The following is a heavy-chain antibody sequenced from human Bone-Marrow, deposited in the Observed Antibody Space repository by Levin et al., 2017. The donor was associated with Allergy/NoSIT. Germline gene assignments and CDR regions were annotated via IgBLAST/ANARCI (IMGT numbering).Heavy chain of an antibody. CDR1: GFTFSKYW. Sequence: SCVASGFTFSKYWMSWVRQAPGKGLEWVANINQDGSDKNYVACFPFLFPLSRDNAKNSLSLQMNNLRAEDTAVYFCARDVEVRGVTIRTYYYYGLDVWGQGTTVTVSS. D-gene: IGHD3-10*01. CDR3: ARDVEVRGVTIRTYYYYGLDV. J-gene: IGHJ6*02. V-gene: IGHV3-7*01. CDR2: INQDGSDK.